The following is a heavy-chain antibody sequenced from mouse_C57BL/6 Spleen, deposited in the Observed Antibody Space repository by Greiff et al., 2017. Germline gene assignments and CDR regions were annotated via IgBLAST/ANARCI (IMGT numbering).Heavy chain of an antibody. J-gene: IGHJ4*01. V-gene: IGHV1-69*01. CDR1: GYTFPSYW. CDR2: LDPSASYT. Sequence: HVQLQPPWAELVMPGASVKLSCKASGYTFPSYWMHWVKQRPGQGLEWIGELDPSASYTNYNQQFKGNSTLTVDKSSSTAYMQLSSLTSEDSAVYYCARSDGSSPLYYAMDYWGQGTSVTVSS. CDR3: ARSDGSSPLYYAMDY. D-gene: IGHD1-1*01.